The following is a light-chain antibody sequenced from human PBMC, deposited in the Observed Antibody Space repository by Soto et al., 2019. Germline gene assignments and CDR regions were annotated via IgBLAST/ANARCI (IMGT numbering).Light chain of an antibody. V-gene: IGLV1-44*01. J-gene: IGLJ1*01. CDR1: SSNIGSNT. CDR2: SNN. CDR3: AAWDDSLNGFVG. Sequence: QSVLTQPPSASGTPGQRVTIPCSGSSSNIGSNTVNWYQQLPGTAPKLLIYSNNQRPSGVPDRFSGSKSGTSASLAISGLQSEDEADYYCAAWDDSLNGFVGFGTGTKVTVL.